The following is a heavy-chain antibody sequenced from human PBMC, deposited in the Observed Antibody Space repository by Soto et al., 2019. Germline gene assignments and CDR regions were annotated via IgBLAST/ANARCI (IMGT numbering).Heavy chain of an antibody. CDR2: IYYSGST. Sequence: QVQLPESGPGLVKPSQTLSLTCTVSGGSISSGDYYWSWIRQPPGKGLEWIGYIYYSGSTYYNPSLTSLVTLSVDPSKNQFSLQLSSVTAADTAVSYCASDIGGTRNGQWGQGTLVTVSS. CDR1: GGSISSGDYY. CDR3: ASDIGGTRNGQ. D-gene: IGHD2-2*01. V-gene: IGHV4-30-4*08. J-gene: IGHJ4*02.